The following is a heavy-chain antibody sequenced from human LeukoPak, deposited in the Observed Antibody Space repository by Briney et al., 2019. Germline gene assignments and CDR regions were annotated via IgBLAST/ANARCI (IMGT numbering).Heavy chain of an antibody. CDR2: IIPILGIA. V-gene: IGHV1-69*04. Sequence: SVKVSCKASGGTFSSYAISWVRQVPGQGLEWMGRIIPILGIANYAQKFQGRVTITADKSTSTAYMELSSLRSEDTAVYYCAREVGDIVVVVAATRMGPFDYWGQGTLVTVSS. D-gene: IGHD2-15*01. J-gene: IGHJ4*02. CDR1: GGTFSSYA. CDR3: AREVGDIVVVVAATRMGPFDY.